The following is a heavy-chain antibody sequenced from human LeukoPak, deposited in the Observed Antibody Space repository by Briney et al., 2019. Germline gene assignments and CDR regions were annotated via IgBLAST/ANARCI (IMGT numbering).Heavy chain of an antibody. CDR1: GGSFSGYY. D-gene: IGHD3-10*01. V-gene: IGHV4-34*01. CDR3: ARECLWLGLNWFDP. Sequence: SETLSLTCAVYGGSFSGYYWSWIRQPPGKGLEWIGEINHSGSTNYNPSLKSRVTISVDTSKNQFSLKLSSVTAADTAVYYCARECLWLGLNWFDPWGQGTLVTVSS. CDR2: INHSGST. J-gene: IGHJ5*02.